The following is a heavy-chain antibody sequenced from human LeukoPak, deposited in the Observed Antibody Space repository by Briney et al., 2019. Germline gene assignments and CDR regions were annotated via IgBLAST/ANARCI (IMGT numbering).Heavy chain of an antibody. CDR1: GGSISSYY. J-gene: IGHJ3*02. D-gene: IGHD3-9*01. Sequence: SETLSLTCTVSGGSISSYYWNWVRQPPGKGLEWIGYIYYSGSTNYNPSLKSRVTISVDTSKKQFSLKLSSVTAADTAVYYCARGRLGGYDILTGYLYAFDIWGQGTMVTVSS. CDR2: IYYSGST. V-gene: IGHV4-59*08. CDR3: ARGRLGGYDILTGYLYAFDI.